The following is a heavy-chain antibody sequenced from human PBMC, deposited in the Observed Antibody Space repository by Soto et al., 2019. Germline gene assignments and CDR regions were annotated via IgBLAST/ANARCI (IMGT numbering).Heavy chain of an antibody. V-gene: IGHV2-5*02. D-gene: IGHD3-10*01. CDR3: SQGGSGSYYGMDV. J-gene: IGHJ6*02. CDR2: IYWDNDK. CDR1: GLSLTTSGVG. Sequence: QITLKESGPTLVKPTQTLTLTCTFSGLSLTTSGVGVSWIRQPPGKALEWLAVIYWDNDKRFSPSLKTRLTITRDTSENQVILTMTNMDPVDTGTYYCSQGGSGSYYGMDVWGQGTTVTVSS.